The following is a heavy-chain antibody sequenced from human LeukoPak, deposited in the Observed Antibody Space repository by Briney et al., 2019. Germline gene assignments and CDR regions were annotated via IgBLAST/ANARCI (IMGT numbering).Heavy chain of an antibody. CDR3: ARGPYSNYHGY. V-gene: IGHV1/OR15-1*04. CDR1: GYIFTDYY. Sequence: ASVKVSCKASGYIFTDYYMHWVRQAPGQELGWMGRINPNSGGTNYAQKFQGRVTITADKSTSTAYMELSSLRSEDTAVYYCARGPYSNYHGYWGQGTLVTVSS. CDR2: INPNSGGT. J-gene: IGHJ4*02. D-gene: IGHD4-11*01.